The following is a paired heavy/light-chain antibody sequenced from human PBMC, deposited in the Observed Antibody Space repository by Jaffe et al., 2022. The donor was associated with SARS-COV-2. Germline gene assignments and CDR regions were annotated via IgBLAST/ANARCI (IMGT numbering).Heavy chain of an antibody. Sequence: QVQLVQSGAEVKKPGSSLKVSCKASGYTFRNSALSWVRQAPGQGLEWMGGIIPVFGTPTYAQKFRGRVTISADESTTTTYMELSSLTSEDTAIYYCARDPSGWPDHDAFDVWGQGTLVTVSS. V-gene: IGHV1-69*01. J-gene: IGHJ3*01. CDR1: GYTFRNSA. CDR2: IIPVFGTP. D-gene: IGHD6-19*01. CDR3: ARDPSGWPDHDAFDV.
Light chain of an antibody. CDR3: SSYAVGNILV. V-gene: IGLV2-8*01. CDR1: NSDLGTYNY. J-gene: IGLJ2*01. Sequence: QSALTQPPSASGSPGQSVTISCTGTNSDLGTYNYVSWYQHHPGGAPKLIIFEVTKRPSGVPDRFSGSKSGNTASLTVSGLQAEDEAVYYCSSYAVGNILVFGGGTKLTVL. CDR2: EVT.